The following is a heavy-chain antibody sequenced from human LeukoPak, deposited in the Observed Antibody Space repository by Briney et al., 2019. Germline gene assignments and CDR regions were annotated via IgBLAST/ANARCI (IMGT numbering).Heavy chain of an antibody. D-gene: IGHD2-15*01. Sequence: PSETLSLTCTVSGGSISSYYWSWIRQPPGKGLEWIGYIYYSGSTNYNPSLKSRVTISADTSKNQFSLKLSSVTAADTAVYYCARAGVGINWFDPWGQGTLVTVSS. CDR1: GGSISSYY. CDR2: IYYSGST. CDR3: ARAGVGINWFDP. V-gene: IGHV4-59*01. J-gene: IGHJ5*02.